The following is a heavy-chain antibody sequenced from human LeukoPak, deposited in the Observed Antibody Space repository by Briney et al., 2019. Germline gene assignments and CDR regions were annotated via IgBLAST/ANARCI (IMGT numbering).Heavy chain of an antibody. Sequence: GATVKVSCKASGYTFTGYYMHWVRQAPGQGLQWMGWINPNSGGTNYAQKFQGRVTMTRDTSISTAYMELSRLRSDDTAVYYCARDSSAGFGELEPYFDYWGQGTLVTVSS. V-gene: IGHV1-2*02. CDR2: INPNSGGT. CDR1: GYTFTGYY. J-gene: IGHJ4*02. CDR3: ARDSSAGFGELEPYFDY. D-gene: IGHD3-10*01.